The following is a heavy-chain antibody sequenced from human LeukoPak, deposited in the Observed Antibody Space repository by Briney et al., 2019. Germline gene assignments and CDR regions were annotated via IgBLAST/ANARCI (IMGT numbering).Heavy chain of an antibody. J-gene: IGHJ3*02. CDR1: GGSISSHY. Sequence: SETLSLTCTVSGGSISSHYWSWIRQPPGKGLEWIGYIYYSGSTNYNPSLRSRVTISVDTSKNQFSLKLSSVTAADTAVYYCARVCGGSCYGAFDIWGQGTMVTVSS. CDR3: ARVCGGSCYGAFDI. CDR2: IYYSGST. V-gene: IGHV4-59*11. D-gene: IGHD2-15*01.